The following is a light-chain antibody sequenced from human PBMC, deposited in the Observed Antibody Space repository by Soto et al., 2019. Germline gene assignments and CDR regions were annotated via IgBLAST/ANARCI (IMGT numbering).Light chain of an antibody. CDR1: QSVSKW. J-gene: IGKJ1*01. CDR3: QKYNTYCT. CDR2: EAS. V-gene: IGKV1-5*03. Sequence: DIQMTQSPSTMSASVGDRVTITCRASQSVSKWLAWYQQKPGKAPELLLYEASSLESGVPSSFSSSGSGTEFTLTISSLQPDDFATYYCQKYNTYCTFGQGTKVEI.